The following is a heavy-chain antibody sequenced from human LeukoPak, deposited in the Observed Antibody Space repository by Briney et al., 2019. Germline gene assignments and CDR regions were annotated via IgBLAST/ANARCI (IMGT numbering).Heavy chain of an antibody. CDR3: TRNHCSGYCPGDY. CDR1: GFTFSGSA. Sequence: PGGSLRLSCAASGFTFSGSAMHWVRQASGKGLEWVGRIRSKANSYATAYAASVKGRFTISRDDSKNTAYLQMNSLKTEDTAVYYCTRNHCSGYCPGDYWGQGTLVTVSS. CDR2: IRSKANSYAT. J-gene: IGHJ4*02. D-gene: IGHD3-22*01. V-gene: IGHV3-73*01.